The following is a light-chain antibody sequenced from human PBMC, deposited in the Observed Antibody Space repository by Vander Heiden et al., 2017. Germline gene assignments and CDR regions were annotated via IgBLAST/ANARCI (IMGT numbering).Light chain of an antibody. J-gene: IGLJ2*01. CDR1: SRDVGGYNY. CDR2: YVS. V-gene: IGLV2-11*01. CDR3: CSYAGSYTFVV. Sequence: QSALTQPRSVSGSPGQSVTISCTGTSRDVGGYNYVSWYQQHPGKAPILIIYYVSKRPSGVPDRFSGSKSGNTASLTISGLQAEDEADYYCCSYAGSYTFVVFGGGTKLTVL.